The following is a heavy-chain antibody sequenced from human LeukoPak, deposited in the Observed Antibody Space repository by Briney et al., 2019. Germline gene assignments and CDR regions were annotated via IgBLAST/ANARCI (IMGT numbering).Heavy chain of an antibody. CDR2: IKQDGSEK. J-gene: IGHJ4*02. CDR1: GFTFSSYW. CDR3: AARGRFGELSDY. Sequence: GSLRLSCAASGFTFSSYWMSWVRQAPGKGLEWVANIKQDGSEKYYVDSVKGRFTISRDDAKNSLYLQMNSLRAEDTAVYYCAARGRFGELSDYWGQGTLVTVSS. V-gene: IGHV3-7*01. D-gene: IGHD3-10*01.